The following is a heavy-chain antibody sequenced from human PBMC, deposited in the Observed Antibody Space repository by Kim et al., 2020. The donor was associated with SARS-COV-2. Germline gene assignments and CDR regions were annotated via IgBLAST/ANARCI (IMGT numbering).Heavy chain of an antibody. V-gene: IGHV3-64*01. CDR1: GFSFSNYG. Sequence: GGSLRLSCAASGFSFSNYGMHWVRQGSGKRLEFVSSIGANGGTTYYANSAKGRFTISRDNSVNTMYLQMGSLRTEDTDVYYCAPLGRDASEPLPIDYWG. CDR2: IGANGGTT. CDR3: APLGRDASEPLPIDY. D-gene: IGHD1-1*01. J-gene: IGHJ4*01.